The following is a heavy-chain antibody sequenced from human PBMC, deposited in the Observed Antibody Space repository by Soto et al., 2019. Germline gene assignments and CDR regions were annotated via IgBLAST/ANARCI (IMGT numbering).Heavy chain of an antibody. D-gene: IGHD3-22*01. V-gene: IGHV3-7*03. J-gene: IGHJ3*02. CDR3: AKCGYYYDSSGYYKLSAFDI. CDR1: GFTFSSYA. Sequence: GGSLRLSCAASGFTFSSYAMSWVRQAPGKGLEWVANIKQDGSEKYYVDSVKGRFTISRDNAKNSLYLQMNSLRAEDTAVYYCAKCGYYYDSSGYYKLSAFDIWGQGTMVTVSS. CDR2: IKQDGSEK.